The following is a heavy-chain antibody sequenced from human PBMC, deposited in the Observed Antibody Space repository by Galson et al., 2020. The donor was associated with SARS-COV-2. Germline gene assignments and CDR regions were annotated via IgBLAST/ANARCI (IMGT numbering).Heavy chain of an antibody. CDR1: GFTFRSLP. Sequence: GESLKISCAASGFTFRSLPMTWVRQAPGKGLEAPGKGLELVASITAGGGSTYYADSVKGRVTSSRDNSKNTLYLEMRRLSVEDTAVCYCAERITAAAFFEHWGQGTLVTVSS. CDR2: ITAGGGST. V-gene: IGHV3-23*01. J-gene: IGHJ4*02. CDR3: AERITAAAFFEH. D-gene: IGHD2-2*01.